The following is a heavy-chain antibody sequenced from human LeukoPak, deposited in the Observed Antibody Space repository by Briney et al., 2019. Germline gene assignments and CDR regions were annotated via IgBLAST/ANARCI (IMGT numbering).Heavy chain of an antibody. CDR3: AKSYYGSGSPIDY. J-gene: IGHJ4*02. D-gene: IGHD3-10*01. CDR2: ISGSGAYT. V-gene: IGHV3-23*01. Sequence: GGSLRLSCAASGFTFSNYAMSWVRQAPGNGLELVSAISGSGAYTYYADSVKGRFNISRDSSKNTMYVQMNSLRAEDTAVYYCAKSYYGSGSPIDYWGQGTLVTVSS. CDR1: GFTFSNYA.